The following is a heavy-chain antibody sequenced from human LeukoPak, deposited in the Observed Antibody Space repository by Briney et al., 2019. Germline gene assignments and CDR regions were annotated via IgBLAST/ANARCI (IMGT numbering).Heavy chain of an antibody. J-gene: IGHJ4*02. D-gene: IGHD1-1*01. V-gene: IGHV3-23*01. CDR3: AKDQTGTNGAYFDY. Sequence: GGSLRLSCAASGFTFSSYAMSWVRQAPGKGLEWVSAISGSGGSTYYADSVKGRFTISRDNSKNTLYLQMNSLRAEDTAVYYCAKDQTGTNGAYFDYWGQGTLVTVSP. CDR1: GFTFSSYA. CDR2: ISGSGGST.